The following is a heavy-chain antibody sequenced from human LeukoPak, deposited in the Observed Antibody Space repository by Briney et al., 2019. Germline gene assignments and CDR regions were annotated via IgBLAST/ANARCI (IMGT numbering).Heavy chain of an antibody. CDR1: GFTFSSYS. J-gene: IGHJ4*02. V-gene: IGHV3-21*01. D-gene: IGHD2-2*01. CDR3: ATLDQYCSSTSCYLVDIVATTPVDY. CDR2: ISSSSSYI. Sequence: GGSLRLSCAASGFTFSSYSMNWVRQAPGKGLEWVSSISSSSSYIYYADSVKGRFTISRDNSKNTLYLQMNSLRAEDTAVYYCATLDQYCSSTSCYLVDIVATTPVDYWGQGTLVTVSS.